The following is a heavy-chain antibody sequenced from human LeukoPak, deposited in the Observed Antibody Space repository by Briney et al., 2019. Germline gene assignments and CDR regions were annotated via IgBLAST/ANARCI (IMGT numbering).Heavy chain of an antibody. V-gene: IGHV4-39*07. CDR3: ARAADAAMYYYYYMDV. J-gene: IGHJ6*03. CDR2: IYYSGST. Sequence: SETLPLTCTVSGGSISSSSYYWGWIRQPPGKGLEWIGSIYYSGSTYYNPSLKSRVTMSVDTSKNQFSLKLSSVTAADTAVYYCARAADAAMYYYYYMDVWGKGTTVTVSS. D-gene: IGHD5-18*01. CDR1: GGSISSSSYY.